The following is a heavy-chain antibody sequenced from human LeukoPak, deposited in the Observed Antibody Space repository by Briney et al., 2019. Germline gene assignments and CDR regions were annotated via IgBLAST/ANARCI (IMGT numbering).Heavy chain of an antibody. J-gene: IGHJ3*02. CDR1: GFTFSSYG. CDR2: IKKDGSDK. Sequence: PGRSLRLSCAASGFTFSSYGMHWVRQAPGKGLEWVANIKKDGSDKYYVDSVEGRFTVSRDNAKKSLYLQMNSLRAEDTAVYYCARALTPRAAIFDAFDIWGQGTMVTVSS. CDR3: ARALTPRAAIFDAFDI. V-gene: IGHV3-7*01. D-gene: IGHD2-2*01.